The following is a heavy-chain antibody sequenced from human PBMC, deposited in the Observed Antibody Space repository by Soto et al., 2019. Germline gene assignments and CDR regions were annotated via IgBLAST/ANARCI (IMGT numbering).Heavy chain of an antibody. Sequence: PGGSLRLSCAASGFTFSDYYMSWIRQAPGKGLEWVSYISSSSSYTNYADSVKGRFTISRDNAKNSLYLQMNSLRAEDTAVYYCARATSRAGITGTTLDYWGQGTLVTVSS. V-gene: IGHV3-11*06. J-gene: IGHJ4*02. D-gene: IGHD1-7*01. CDR1: GFTFSDYY. CDR3: ARATSRAGITGTTLDY. CDR2: ISSSSSYT.